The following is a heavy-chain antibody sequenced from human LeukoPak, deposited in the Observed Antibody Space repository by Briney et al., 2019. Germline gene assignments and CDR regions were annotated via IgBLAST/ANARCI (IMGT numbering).Heavy chain of an antibody. CDR2: ISSSGSTI. D-gene: IGHD6-13*01. J-gene: IGHJ3*02. Sequence: GGSLRLSCAASGFTFSSYWMSWVRQAPGKGLEWVSYISSSGSTIYYADSVKGRFTISRDNAKNSLYLQMNSLRAEDTAVYYCARDMAAAGTGIWGQGTMVTVSS. V-gene: IGHV3-48*04. CDR1: GFTFSSYW. CDR3: ARDMAAAGTGI.